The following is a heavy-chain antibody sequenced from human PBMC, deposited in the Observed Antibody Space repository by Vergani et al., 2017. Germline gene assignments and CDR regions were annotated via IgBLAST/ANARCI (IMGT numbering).Heavy chain of an antibody. CDR2: IRFDVSNK. J-gene: IGHJ6*02. V-gene: IGHV3-30*02. CDR1: GLTFSTCG. D-gene: IGHD3-10*01. Sequence: QVQLVESGGGVVQPGGSLRLSCAASGLTFSTCGMHWVRQAPGKGLEWVAFIRFDVSNKYYGDSVNGRFIISRDNSKNTVDLRMNSLRTDDTAIYYCAKDRPTNMFRGAYGMDVWGQGTTVTVSS. CDR3: AKDRPTNMFRGAYGMDV.